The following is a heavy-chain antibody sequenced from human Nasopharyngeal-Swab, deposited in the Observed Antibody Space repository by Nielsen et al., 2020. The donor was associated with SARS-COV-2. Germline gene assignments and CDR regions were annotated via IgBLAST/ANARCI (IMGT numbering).Heavy chain of an antibody. D-gene: IGHD3-22*01. CDR2: IYNIGST. CDR1: GGSISGYY. V-gene: IGHV4-4*07. Sequence: SETLSLTCTVSGGSISGYYWNWIRQPAGKGLEWIGRIYNIGSTNYSPSLRSRVTMSVDTAKNQVSLKLSSVTAADTAVYYCARATYYYDSWAYQRAFDIWGQGTLVTVSS. J-gene: IGHJ3*02. CDR3: ARATYYYDSWAYQRAFDI.